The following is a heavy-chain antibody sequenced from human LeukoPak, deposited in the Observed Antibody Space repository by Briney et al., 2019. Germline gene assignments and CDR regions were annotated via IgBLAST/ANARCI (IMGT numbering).Heavy chain of an antibody. CDR3: ARGRRSSRDGYNFDY. V-gene: IGHV1-2*02. CDR2: INPNSGGT. Sequence: ASVTVSCKASGYTFTGYYMHWVRQAPGQGLEWMGWINPNSGGTNYAQKFQGRVTMTRDTSISTAYMELSRLRSDDTAVYYCARGRRSSRDGYNFDYWGQGTLVTVSS. CDR1: GYTFTGYY. J-gene: IGHJ4*02. D-gene: IGHD5-24*01.